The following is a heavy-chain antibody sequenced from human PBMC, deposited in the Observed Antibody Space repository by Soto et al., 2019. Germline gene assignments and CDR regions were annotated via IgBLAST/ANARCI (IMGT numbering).Heavy chain of an antibody. V-gene: IGHV4-34*01. CDR2: VKDGGHT. Sequence: QVQLQQWGAGLLKPSETLSLNCAVTGGSLSGYYWSWIRQPPGKGLEWIGEVKDGGHTNYSPSLRSRVTISSDTSNNQFSLRLNSGTAADTGVYYCARGQEGVVATHWDQGSLVTVSS. D-gene: IGHD5-12*01. CDR3: ARGQEGVVATH. CDR1: GGSLSGYY. J-gene: IGHJ4*02.